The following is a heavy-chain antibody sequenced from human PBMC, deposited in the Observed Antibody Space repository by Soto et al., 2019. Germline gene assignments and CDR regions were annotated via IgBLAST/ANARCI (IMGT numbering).Heavy chain of an antibody. CDR2: IYYSGST. J-gene: IGHJ4*02. D-gene: IGHD5-18*01. CDR1: GGSIRRYY. V-gene: IGHV4-59*08. Sequence: SETLSLTCTVSGGSIRRYYWSWIRQPPGKGLEWIGYIYYSGSTNYNPSLKSRVTISVDTSKNQFSLKLSSVTAADTAVYYCARQVRFSILGYSYGYFFDYWGKGSLVTVSA. CDR3: ARQVRFSILGYSYGYFFDY.